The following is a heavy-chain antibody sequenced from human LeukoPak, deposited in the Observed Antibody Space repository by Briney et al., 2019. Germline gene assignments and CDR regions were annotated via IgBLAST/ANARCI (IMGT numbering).Heavy chain of an antibody. D-gene: IGHD3-10*01. CDR2: INPNSGGT. Sequence: ASVKVSCKASGYTFTGYYMHWGRQAPGQGLGWMGRINPNSGGTNYAQKFWGRVTMTRETSISTAYMELSRLRSDDTAVYYCARGRILYYGSGSYYNELDYWGQGTLITVSS. CDR3: ARGRILYYGSGSYYNELDY. V-gene: IGHV1-2*06. CDR1: GYTFTGYY. J-gene: IGHJ4*02.